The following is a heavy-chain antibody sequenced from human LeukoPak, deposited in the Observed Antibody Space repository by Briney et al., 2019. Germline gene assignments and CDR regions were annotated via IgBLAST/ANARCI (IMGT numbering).Heavy chain of an antibody. V-gene: IGHV4-59*01. CDR1: GGSISSYY. J-gene: IGHJ3*01. D-gene: IGHD2-15*01. CDR3: ARHRGGFDL. CDR2: IYYSGGT. Sequence: SETLSLTCTVSGGSISSYYWSWLRQPPGKGLEWLGYIYYSGGTNYNPSLKSRVTISVDTSKIHFSLKLSSVTAADTAAYYCARHRGGFDLWGQGTMVAVSS.